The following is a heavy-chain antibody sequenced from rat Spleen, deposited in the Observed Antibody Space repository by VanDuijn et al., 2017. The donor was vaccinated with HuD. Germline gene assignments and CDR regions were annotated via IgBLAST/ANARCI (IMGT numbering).Heavy chain of an antibody. CDR2: ISYDGSRT. CDR1: GFTFINYG. CDR3: KRGTYFRH. D-gene: IGHD4-6*01. V-gene: IGHV5-29*01. J-gene: IGHJ2*01. Sequence: EVQLVESGGGLVQPGRSLKLSCAASGFTFINYGMAWVRQAPTRGLEWVAAISYDGSRTYYRDSVKGRFTISRDTAQNTLYLQMNDLRSEDTATYYCKRGTYFRHWCQGVMVTVSS.